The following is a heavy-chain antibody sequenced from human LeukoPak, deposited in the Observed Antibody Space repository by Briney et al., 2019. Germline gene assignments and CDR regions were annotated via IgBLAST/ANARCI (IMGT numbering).Heavy chain of an antibody. Sequence: GGSLRLSCAASGFTFSDHYMDWVRQAPGKGLEWVGRTRKKANSYTTEYAASVKGRFTISRDDSNYSLYLQMNRLKIEDTAVYYCVRVTDTDYYYDYWGQGTLVTVSS. CDR1: GFTFSDHY. V-gene: IGHV3-72*01. CDR3: VRVTDTDYYYDY. J-gene: IGHJ4*02. CDR2: TRKKANSYTT. D-gene: IGHD3-22*01.